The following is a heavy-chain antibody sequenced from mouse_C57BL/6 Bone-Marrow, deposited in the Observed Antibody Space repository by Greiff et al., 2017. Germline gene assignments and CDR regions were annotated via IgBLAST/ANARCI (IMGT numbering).Heavy chain of an antibody. D-gene: IGHD2-4*01. Sequence: EVKLVESGGGLVKPGGSLKLSCAASGFTFSSYAMSWVRQTPEKRLEWVATISDGGSYTYYPDNVKGRFTISRDNAKNNLYLQMSHLKSEDTAMYYWARENDYAWFAYWGQGTLVTVSA. CDR3: ARENDYAWFAY. CDR1: GFTFSSYA. J-gene: IGHJ3*01. V-gene: IGHV5-4*01. CDR2: ISDGGSYT.